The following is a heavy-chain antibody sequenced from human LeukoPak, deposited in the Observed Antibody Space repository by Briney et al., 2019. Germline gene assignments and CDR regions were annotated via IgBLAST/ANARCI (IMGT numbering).Heavy chain of an antibody. Sequence: PGGSLRLSCAASGFTFSSYEMNWVRQAPGKGLEWVSYISSSGSTIYYADSVKGRFTISRDSAENTLYLQMNSLRAEDTAVYYCAKETRQQQLVLGYFDYWGQGTLVTVSS. CDR3: AKETRQQQLVLGYFDY. CDR1: GFTFSSYE. D-gene: IGHD6-13*01. CDR2: ISSSGSTI. J-gene: IGHJ4*02. V-gene: IGHV3-48*03.